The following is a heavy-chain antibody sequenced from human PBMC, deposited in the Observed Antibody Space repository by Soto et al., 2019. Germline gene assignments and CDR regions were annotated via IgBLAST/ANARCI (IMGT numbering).Heavy chain of an antibody. Sequence: ASVKVSCKASGYTFTSYYMHWVRQAPGQGLEWMGIINPSGGSTRYAQKFQGRVTMTRDTSTSTVYMELSGLRSEDTAVYYCARPHTYYYDSTGYYSIDYWGQGTLVTVSS. V-gene: IGHV1-46*01. J-gene: IGHJ4*02. CDR3: ARPHTYYYDSTGYYSIDY. D-gene: IGHD3-22*01. CDR2: INPSGGST. CDR1: GYTFTSYY.